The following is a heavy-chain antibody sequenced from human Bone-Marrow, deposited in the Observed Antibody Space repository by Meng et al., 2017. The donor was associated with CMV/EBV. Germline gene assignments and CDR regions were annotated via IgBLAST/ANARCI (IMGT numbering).Heavy chain of an antibody. J-gene: IGHJ6*02. V-gene: IGHV1-46*01. CDR1: GYTFTAHY. CDR3: ARDTYVPAAMGYYYYYYGMDV. D-gene: IGHD2-2*01. CDR2: INPSGGST. Sequence: ASVKVSCKASGYTFTAHYFHWVRQAPGQGLEWMGIINPSGGSTSYAQKFQGRVTMTRDTSTSTVYMELSSLRSEDTAVYYCARDTYVPAAMGYYYYYYGMDVWGQGTTVTVSS.